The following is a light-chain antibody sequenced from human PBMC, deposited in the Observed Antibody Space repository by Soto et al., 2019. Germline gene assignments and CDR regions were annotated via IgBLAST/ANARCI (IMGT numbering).Light chain of an antibody. J-gene: IGKJ4*01. Sequence: IQLTQSPSSLSASVRDKVTNTCRASQGISSYLAWYQQKPGKVPKLLISAASTSQSGVPSRFSGSGSGTDFTLTISSLQPEDFATYYCQQLKRYPLSFGGGTKVDIK. CDR3: QQLKRYPLS. CDR2: AAS. CDR1: QGISSY. V-gene: IGKV1-9*01.